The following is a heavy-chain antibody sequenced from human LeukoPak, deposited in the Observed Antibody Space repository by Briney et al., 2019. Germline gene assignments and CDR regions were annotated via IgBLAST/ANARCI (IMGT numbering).Heavy chain of an antibody. CDR1: GYTFTGYY. D-gene: IGHD3-22*01. Sequence: ASVKVSCKASGYTFTGYYMHWVRQAPGQGLEWMGWINPNSGGTNYAQKFQGRVTMTRDTSTSTAYMELRSLRSDDTAVYYCAREDSSGPLSNYWGQGTLVTVSS. J-gene: IGHJ4*02. CDR3: AREDSSGPLSNY. V-gene: IGHV1-2*02. CDR2: INPNSGGT.